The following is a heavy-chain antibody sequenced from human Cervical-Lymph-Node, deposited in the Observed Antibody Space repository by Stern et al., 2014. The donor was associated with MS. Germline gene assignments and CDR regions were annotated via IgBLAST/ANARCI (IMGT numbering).Heavy chain of an antibody. CDR3: AKDQGIVVVKYYFDY. V-gene: IGHV3-30*18. CDR1: GFTFSSYG. D-gene: IGHD3-22*01. Sequence: VQLVESGGGVVQPGRSLRLSCAASGFTFSSYGMHWVRQAPGKGLEWEAVISYDGSNKYYADSVKGRFTISRDNSKNTLYLQMNSLRAEDTAVYYCAKDQGIVVVKYYFDYWGQGTLVTVSS. CDR2: ISYDGSNK. J-gene: IGHJ4*02.